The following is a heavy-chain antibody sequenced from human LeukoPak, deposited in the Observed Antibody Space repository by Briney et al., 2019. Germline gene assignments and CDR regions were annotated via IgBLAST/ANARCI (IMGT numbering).Heavy chain of an antibody. Sequence: PGGSPRLSCATSGFTFSSYWMSWVRQAPGKGLEWVANIKQDGSEKYYVDSVEGRFTISRDNAKNSLYLQMNSLRAEDTAVYYCARVDSGHDDYYDSNGFDYWGQGTLVTVSS. J-gene: IGHJ4*02. CDR2: IKQDGSEK. V-gene: IGHV3-7*04. CDR3: ARVDSGHDDYYDSNGFDY. CDR1: GFTFSSYW. D-gene: IGHD3-22*01.